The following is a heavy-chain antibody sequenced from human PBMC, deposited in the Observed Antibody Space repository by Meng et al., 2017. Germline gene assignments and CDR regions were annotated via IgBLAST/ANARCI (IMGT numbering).Heavy chain of an antibody. J-gene: IGHJ5*02. CDR1: GFTFSSYE. D-gene: IGHD3-22*01. CDR3: ARVGSGYYYVKRDDNWFDP. CDR2: ISSSGSTI. V-gene: IGHV3-48*03. Sequence: GGSLRLSCAASGFTFSSYEMNWVRQAPGKGLEWVSYISSSGSTIYNADSVKGRFTISRDNAKNSLYLQMNSLRAEDTAVYYCARVGSGYYYVKRDDNWFDPWGQGTLVTVSS.